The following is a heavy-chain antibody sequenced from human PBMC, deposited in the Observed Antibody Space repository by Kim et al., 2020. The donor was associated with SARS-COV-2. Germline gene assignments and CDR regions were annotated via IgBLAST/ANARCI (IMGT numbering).Heavy chain of an antibody. CDR3: AKDLIIGGVWQSRVNIAARGYFDY. Sequence: GGSLRLSCAASGFTFSSYAMSWVRQAPGKGLEWVSAISGSGGSTYYADSVKGRFTISRDNSKNTLYLQMNSLRAEDTAVYYCAKDLIIGGVWQSRVNIAARGYFDYWGQGTLVTVSS. D-gene: IGHD6-6*01. CDR2: ISGSGGST. V-gene: IGHV3-23*01. J-gene: IGHJ4*02. CDR1: GFTFSSYA.